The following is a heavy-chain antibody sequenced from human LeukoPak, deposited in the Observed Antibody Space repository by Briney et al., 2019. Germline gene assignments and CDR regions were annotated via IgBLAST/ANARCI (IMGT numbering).Heavy chain of an antibody. CDR2: IGSTTT. J-gene: IGHJ4*02. V-gene: IGHV3-48*01. CDR1: GFSTRLYS. Sequence: PGGSLRLSCAPSGFSTRLYSMGWVRQAPGQGLEWVSYIGSTTTYADSVKGRFTISRDNATNSLYLQMNSLRAEDTAVYYCARDGPPAGAGDFDYWGQGTPVTVSS. CDR3: ARDGPPAGAGDFDY. D-gene: IGHD2-2*01.